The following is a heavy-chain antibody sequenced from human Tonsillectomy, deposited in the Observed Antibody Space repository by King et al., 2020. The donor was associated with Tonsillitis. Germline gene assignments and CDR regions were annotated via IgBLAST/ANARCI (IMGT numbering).Heavy chain of an antibody. D-gene: IGHD3-10*01. CDR1: GFTFDDYA. Sequence: DVQLVESGGGLVQPGRSLRLSCAASGFTFDDYAMHWVRQAPGKGLEWVSGISWNSGSIDFADSVKGRFTISRDNAKNSLYLQMNSLRPEDTALYYCGKDSTFGELLYSSHFDSWGQGTLVTVSS. J-gene: IGHJ4*02. V-gene: IGHV3-9*01. CDR3: GKDSTFGELLYSSHFDS. CDR2: ISWNSGSI.